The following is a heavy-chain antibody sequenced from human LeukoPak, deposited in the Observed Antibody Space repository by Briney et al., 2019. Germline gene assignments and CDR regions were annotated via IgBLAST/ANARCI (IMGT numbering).Heavy chain of an antibody. CDR3: ARNRFYLTGAYYFDP. Sequence: SETLSLTCSVSGASMKDSFWSWIRQPPGKGLEWIGYISDSGNTNYNPSLKSRVTFSIDTSKGQFYLNLRSVTAADTALYFCARNRFYLTGAYYFDPWGRGTQVTVSS. CDR1: GASMKDSF. V-gene: IGHV4-59*01. D-gene: IGHD3-10*01. CDR2: ISDSGNT. J-gene: IGHJ5*02.